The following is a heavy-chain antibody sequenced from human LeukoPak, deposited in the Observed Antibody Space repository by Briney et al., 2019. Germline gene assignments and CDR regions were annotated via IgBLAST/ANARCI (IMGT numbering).Heavy chain of an antibody. D-gene: IGHD4-17*01. CDR3: AIVTTADGY. J-gene: IGHJ4*02. V-gene: IGHV1-2*02. Sequence: ASVTVSCKASGYTFTGYYIHWVRQPPGQGLEWMGWINPTHGGTNYAQKFQGRVTMTRDTSISTAYMEVGRLTSDDAAMYYCAIVTTADGYWGQGTLLTVSS. CDR1: GYTFTGYY. CDR2: INPTHGGT.